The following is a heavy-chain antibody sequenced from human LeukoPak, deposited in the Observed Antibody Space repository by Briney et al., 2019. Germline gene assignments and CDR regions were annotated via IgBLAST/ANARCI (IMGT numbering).Heavy chain of an antibody. CDR2: VTGPADTT. Sequence: GGSLRLSCAASGFTFNNYAMNWVRQAPGKGLEWVAAVTGPADTTYYADSVKGRFTISRDSSKDTVYLQMNRLGAEDTALYYCAKGAAIDHWGQGTLVTVSS. J-gene: IGHJ4*02. D-gene: IGHD5-24*01. V-gene: IGHV3-23*01. CDR1: GFTFNNYA. CDR3: AKGAAIDH.